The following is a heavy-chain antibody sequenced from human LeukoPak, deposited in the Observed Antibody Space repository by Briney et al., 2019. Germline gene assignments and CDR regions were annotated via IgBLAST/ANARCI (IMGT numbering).Heavy chain of an antibody. CDR3: ARDRMAKYYYDSSGYQ. V-gene: IGHV4-30-4*08. D-gene: IGHD3-22*01. J-gene: IGHJ4*02. Sequence: SETLSLTCTVSGGSISSGDYYWRGIRQPPGKGLEWIGYIYYSGSTYYNPSLKSRVTISVDTSKNQFSLKLSSVTAADTAVYYCARDRMAKYYYDSSGYQWGQGTLVTVSS. CDR2: IYYSGST. CDR1: GGSISSGDYY.